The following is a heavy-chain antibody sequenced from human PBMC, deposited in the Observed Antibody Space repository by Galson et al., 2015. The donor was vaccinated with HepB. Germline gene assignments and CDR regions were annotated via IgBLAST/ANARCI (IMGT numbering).Heavy chain of an antibody. CDR1: GGSISSSSYY. CDR3: ARNPSYVWGSYRTIDY. V-gene: IGHV4-39*07. Sequence: SETLSLTCTVSGGSISSSSYYWGWIRQPPGKGLEWIGSIYYSGSTNYNPSLKSRVTVSVDTSKNQFSLKLSSVTAADTAVYYCARNPSYVWGSYRTIDYWGQGTLVTVSS. J-gene: IGHJ4*02. CDR2: IYYSGST. D-gene: IGHD3-16*02.